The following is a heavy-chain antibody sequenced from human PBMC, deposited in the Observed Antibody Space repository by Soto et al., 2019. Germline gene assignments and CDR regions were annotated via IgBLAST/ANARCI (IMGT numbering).Heavy chain of an antibody. CDR1: GGSFSGYY. J-gene: IGHJ6*02. CDR2: INHSGST. CDR3: ARGQFVLRYFDWSHGMDV. D-gene: IGHD3-9*01. Sequence: PSETLSLTCAVYGGSFSGYYWSWIRQPPGKGLEWIGEINHSGSTNYNPSLKSRVTISVDTSKYQFSLKLSSVTAADTAVYYCARGQFVLRYFDWSHGMDVWGQGTTVTVSS. V-gene: IGHV4-34*01.